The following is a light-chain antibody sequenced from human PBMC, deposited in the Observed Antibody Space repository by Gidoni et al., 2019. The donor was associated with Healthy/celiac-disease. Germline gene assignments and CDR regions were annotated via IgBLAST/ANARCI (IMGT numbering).Light chain of an antibody. CDR1: QSVTSN. V-gene: IGKV3-15*01. CDR2: GAS. CDR3: QQYNNWPLT. J-gene: IGKJ4*01. Sequence: EIVMTQSPATLSVSPGDRATLSCRASQSVTSNLAWYQQKPGQAPRLLIYGASTRAAAFPARFSGSGSGTEFTLTISSLQSEDFAVYYCQQYNNWPLTFGGGTKVEIK.